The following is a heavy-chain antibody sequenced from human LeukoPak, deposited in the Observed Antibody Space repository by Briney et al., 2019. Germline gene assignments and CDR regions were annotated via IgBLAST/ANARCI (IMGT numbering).Heavy chain of an antibody. D-gene: IGHD3-22*01. CDR3: ARDSPSDLYDSSGSYQSDAFDI. J-gene: IGHJ3*02. CDR2: IYYSGST. V-gene: IGHV4-30-4*01. CDR1: GVSISSGDYY. Sequence: SQTLSLTCTVSGVSISSGDYYWSWIRQPPGKGLEWIGYIYYSGSTYYNPSLKSRVTISVDTSKNQFSLKLSSVTAADTAVYYCARDSPSDLYDSSGSYQSDAFDIWGQGTMVTVSP.